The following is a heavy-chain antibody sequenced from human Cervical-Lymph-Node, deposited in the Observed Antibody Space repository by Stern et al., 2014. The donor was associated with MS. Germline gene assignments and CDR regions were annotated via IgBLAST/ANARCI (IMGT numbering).Heavy chain of an antibody. CDR1: KGTFSSYA. CDR2: IIPICGTA. CDR3: ARDKGHDFWSGYLDY. Sequence: QVQLGQSGAEVKKPGSSVKVSCKASKGTFSSYAISLVRQAPGKGLEWMGGIIPICGTANYAQKFQGRVTITADKSTSTAYMELSSLRSEDTPVYYCARDKGHDFWSGYLDYWGQGTLVTVSS. J-gene: IGHJ4*02. V-gene: IGHV1-69*06. D-gene: IGHD3-3*01.